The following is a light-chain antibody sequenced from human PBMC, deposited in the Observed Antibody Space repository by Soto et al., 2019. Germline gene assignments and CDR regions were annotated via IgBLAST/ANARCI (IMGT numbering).Light chain of an antibody. V-gene: IGKV3-11*01. CDR2: DAS. J-gene: IGKJ5*01. CDR1: QSVSSY. Sequence: ELLLTQSPAPLSFSPVDRSPLSFMASQSVSSYLAWYKQKPGQAPRLLIYDASNRATGIPARFSGSGSGKDFTLTISSLEPEDVAVDYCKQRSNWPITFGQGTRLEIK. CDR3: KQRSNWPIT.